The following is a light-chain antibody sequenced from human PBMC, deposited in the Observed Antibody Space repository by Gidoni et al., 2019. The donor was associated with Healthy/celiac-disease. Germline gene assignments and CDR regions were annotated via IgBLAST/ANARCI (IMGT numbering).Light chain of an antibody. CDR2: DAS. Sequence: EIVLTQSPATLSLSPGERATRSCRASQSVSSYLAWYQQKPGQAPRLLIYDASNRATGIPARFSGSGSGTDFTLTISSLEPEDFAVYYCQHQRTFGQGTKVEIK. V-gene: IGKV3-11*01. CDR1: QSVSSY. J-gene: IGKJ1*01. CDR3: QHQRT.